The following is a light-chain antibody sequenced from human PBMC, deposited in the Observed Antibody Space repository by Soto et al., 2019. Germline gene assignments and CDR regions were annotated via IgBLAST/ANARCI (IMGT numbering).Light chain of an antibody. CDR2: DVT. J-gene: IGLJ1*01. CDR1: SSDVGAYTY. V-gene: IGLV2-11*01. CDR3: CSYAGGYTHV. Sequence: QSALTQTASVSGSPGQSVTISCTGTSSDVGAYTYVSWFQQHPGKAPKLIIYDVTKRPSGVPHHFSGSKSGNTASLTISGLQAEDEADYYCCSYAGGYTHVFGTGTKLTVL.